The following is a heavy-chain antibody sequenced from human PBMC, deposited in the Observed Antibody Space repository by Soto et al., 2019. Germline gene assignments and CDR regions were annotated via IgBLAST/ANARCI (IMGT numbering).Heavy chain of an antibody. CDR2: IIPILGIA. D-gene: IGHD5-18*01. J-gene: IGHJ4*02. Sequence: QVQLVQSGAEVKKPGSSVKVSCKASGGTFSSYTISWVRQAPGQGLEWMGRIIPILGIANYAQKFQGRVTITADKSASTAYMERSSLRSEDTAVYYCARGTAMALDYWGQGTLVTVSS. CDR3: ARGTAMALDY. V-gene: IGHV1-69*02. CDR1: GGTFSSYT.